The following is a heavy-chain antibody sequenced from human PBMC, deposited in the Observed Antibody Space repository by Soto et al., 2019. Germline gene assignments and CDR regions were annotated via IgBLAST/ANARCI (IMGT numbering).Heavy chain of an antibody. J-gene: IGHJ4*02. CDR1: GGSVSSGSYY. CDR3: ARIGPFWNGYDIYLDY. Sequence: SETLSLTCTVSGGSVSSGSYYWSWIRQPPGKGLEWIGYIYYSGSTNYNPSLKSRVTISVDTSKNQFSLKLSSVTAADTAVYYCARIGPFWNGYDIYLDYWGQGTLVTVSS. D-gene: IGHD3-3*01. CDR2: IYYSGST. V-gene: IGHV4-61*01.